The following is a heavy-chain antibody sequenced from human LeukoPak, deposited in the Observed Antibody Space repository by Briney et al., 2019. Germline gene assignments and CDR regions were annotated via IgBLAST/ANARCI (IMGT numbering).Heavy chain of an antibody. D-gene: IGHD3-3*01. Sequence: ASVKVSCKASGYTFTGYYMHWVRQAPGQGLEWMGWINPNSGGTNYAQKFQGRVTMTRDMSTSTVYMELSSLRSEDTAVYYCARDPAIYDFWSDSAGAFDIWGQGTMVTVSS. CDR2: INPNSGGT. V-gene: IGHV1-2*02. J-gene: IGHJ3*02. CDR1: GYTFTGYY. CDR3: ARDPAIYDFWSDSAGAFDI.